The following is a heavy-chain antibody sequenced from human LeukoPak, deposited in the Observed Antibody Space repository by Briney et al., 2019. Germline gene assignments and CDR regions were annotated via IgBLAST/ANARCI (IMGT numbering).Heavy chain of an antibody. CDR1: GGTFSSYA. D-gene: IGHD1-7*01. Sequence: SVKVSCKASGGTFSSYAITWVRQAPRQGLEWMGRIIPIIDMANYAQKFQGRVTITADTSTSTAFMELNSLRAEDTALYYCAKVRITGTTGLDYWGQGTLVTVSS. CDR3: AKVRITGTTGLDY. V-gene: IGHV1-69*04. CDR2: IIPIIDMA. J-gene: IGHJ4*02.